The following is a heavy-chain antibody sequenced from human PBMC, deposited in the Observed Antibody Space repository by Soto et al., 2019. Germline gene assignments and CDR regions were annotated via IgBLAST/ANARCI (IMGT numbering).Heavy chain of an antibody. CDR1: GFNFIRKY. CDR3: ARGLYDSGSFYFDF. D-gene: IGHD3-10*01. J-gene: IGHJ4*02. CDR2: LYSGGTT. V-gene: IGHV3-53*01. Sequence: EVQLVESGGGLIQPGGSLRLSCAASGFNFIRKYMIWVRQAPGKGLEWVSILYSGGTTYYADSVKGRFTISRDTSENTLYLQMNRLRAEDTAVYYCARGLYDSGSFYFDFWGQGTLVTVSS.